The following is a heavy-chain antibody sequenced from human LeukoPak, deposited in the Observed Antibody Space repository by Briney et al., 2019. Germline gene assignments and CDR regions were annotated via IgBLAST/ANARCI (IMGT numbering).Heavy chain of an antibody. J-gene: IGHJ4*02. V-gene: IGHV1-18*01. CDR1: GYTFTSYG. CDR2: ISAYNGNT. D-gene: IGHD3-22*01. CDR3: ARDSTMIVVVTPFDY. Sequence: ASVKVSCKASGYTFTSYGISWVRQAPGQGLEWMGWISAYNGNTNYAQKLQGRVTMTTDTSTSTAYMELRSLRSDDTAVYYCARDSTMIVVVTPFDYWGQGTLVTVSS.